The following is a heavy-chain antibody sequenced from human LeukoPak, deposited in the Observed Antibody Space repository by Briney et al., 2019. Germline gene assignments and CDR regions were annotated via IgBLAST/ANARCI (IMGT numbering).Heavy chain of an antibody. V-gene: IGHV1-2*02. CDR2: INPNSGGT. Sequence: GASVKVSCKASGYTFTGYYIHWVRQAPGQGLEWMGWINPNSGGTNYAQKFQGRVTMTRDTSITTAYMELSRLRSDDTAVYYCARVVAGNWFDPWGQGTLVTVSS. D-gene: IGHD6-19*01. CDR1: GYTFTGYY. CDR3: ARVVAGNWFDP. J-gene: IGHJ5*02.